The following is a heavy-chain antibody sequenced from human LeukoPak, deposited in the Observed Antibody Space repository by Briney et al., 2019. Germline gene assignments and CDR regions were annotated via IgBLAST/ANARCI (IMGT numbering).Heavy chain of an antibody. D-gene: IGHD4-17*01. CDR2: IYSGGST. Sequence: PGGSLRLSCAASGFTVSSNYMSWVRQAPGKGLEWVSVIYSGGSTYYADSVKGRFTISRDNSKNTLYLQMSSLRAEDTAVYYCVRGDYGGYTPFDYWGQGTLVTVSS. CDR1: GFTVSSNY. V-gene: IGHV3-53*01. CDR3: VRGDYGGYTPFDY. J-gene: IGHJ4*02.